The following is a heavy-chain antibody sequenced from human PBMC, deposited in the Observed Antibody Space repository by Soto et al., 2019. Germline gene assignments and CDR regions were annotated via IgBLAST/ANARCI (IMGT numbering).Heavy chain of an antibody. D-gene: IGHD3-10*01. CDR1: GGSISSGGYS. V-gene: IGHV4-30-2*01. J-gene: IGHJ4*02. CDR2: IYHSGST. CDR3: ARGPPPRPHRHGWRGYFDY. Sequence: SESLSLTCAVSGGSISSGGYSWSWIRQPPGKGLEWIGYIYHSGSTYYNPSLKSRVTISVDRSKNQFSLKLSSVTAADTAVYYCARGPPPRPHRHGWRGYFDYWGQGTLVTVSS.